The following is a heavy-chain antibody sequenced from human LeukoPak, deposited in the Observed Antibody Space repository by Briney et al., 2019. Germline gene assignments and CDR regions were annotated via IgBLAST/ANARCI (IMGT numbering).Heavy chain of an antibody. Sequence: ASVKVSCKASGGTFSSYAISWVRQAPGQGLEWMGGIIPLFGTANYAQKFQCRLTITTDESTSTAYMELSSLRSEDTAVYYCARGFHYDSSGYYYFYWGQGTLVTVSS. J-gene: IGHJ4*02. D-gene: IGHD3-22*01. CDR1: GGTFSSYA. CDR3: ARGFHYDSSGYYYFY. CDR2: IIPLFGTA. V-gene: IGHV1-69*05.